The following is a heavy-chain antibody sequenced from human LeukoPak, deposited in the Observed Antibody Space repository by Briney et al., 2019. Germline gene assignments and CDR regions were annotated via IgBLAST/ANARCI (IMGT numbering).Heavy chain of an antibody. V-gene: IGHV1-69*05. J-gene: IGHJ4*02. CDR3: ASGYSGSYYGHDY. Sequence: GASVTVSCKASGGTFSSYPISWVRQAPAQGLEWMGGIIPIFGTANYAQKFQGRVTITTDESTSTAYMELSSLRSEDTAVYFCASGYSGSYYGHDYWGQGNLVTVSS. CDR2: IIPIFGTA. D-gene: IGHD1-26*01. CDR1: GGTFSSYP.